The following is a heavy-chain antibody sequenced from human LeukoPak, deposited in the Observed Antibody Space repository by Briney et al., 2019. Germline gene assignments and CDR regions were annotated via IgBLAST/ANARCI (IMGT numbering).Heavy chain of an antibody. D-gene: IGHD3-22*01. Sequence: PGGSLRLSCAPSGFTFSSYAMTWVRQAPGKGLEWVSAISNSGGYTYYADSVKGRFTISRDNSKNTLYLQMHSLRAEDTAVYYCARELKSPTPDYYDSHGTPTVGFDTWGQGTVVTVSS. J-gene: IGHJ5*02. CDR1: GFTFSSYA. CDR3: ARELKSPTPDYYDSHGTPTVGFDT. V-gene: IGHV3-23*01. CDR2: ISNSGGYT.